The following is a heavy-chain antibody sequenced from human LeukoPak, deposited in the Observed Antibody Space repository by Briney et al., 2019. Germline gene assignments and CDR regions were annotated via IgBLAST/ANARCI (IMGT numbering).Heavy chain of an antibody. D-gene: IGHD5-12*01. J-gene: IGHJ6*02. CDR3: ARARGYSGYESKWYYYGMDV. Sequence: RGSLRLSCAASGFTFSSYSMNWVRQAPGKGLEWVSYISSSSSTIYYADSVKGRFTISRDNSKNTLYVQMNSLRAEDTAVYYCARARGYSGYESKWYYYGMDVWGQGTTVTVSS. CDR2: ISSSSSTI. V-gene: IGHV3-48*01. CDR1: GFTFSSYS.